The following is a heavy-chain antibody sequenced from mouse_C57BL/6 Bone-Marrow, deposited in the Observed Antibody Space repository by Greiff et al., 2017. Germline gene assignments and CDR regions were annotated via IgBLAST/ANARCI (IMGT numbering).Heavy chain of an antibody. J-gene: IGHJ1*03. CDR1: GYTFTDYY. D-gene: IGHD1-1*01. CDR3: ARWYYGSSYPYWYFDV. Sequence: QVQLQQSGAELVRPGASVKLSCKASGYTFTDYYINWVKQRPGQGLEWIARIYPGSGNTYYNEKFKGKATLTAEKSSSTAYMQLSSLTSEDSAVYFCARWYYGSSYPYWYFDVWGTGTTVTVSS. V-gene: IGHV1-76*01. CDR2: IYPGSGNT.